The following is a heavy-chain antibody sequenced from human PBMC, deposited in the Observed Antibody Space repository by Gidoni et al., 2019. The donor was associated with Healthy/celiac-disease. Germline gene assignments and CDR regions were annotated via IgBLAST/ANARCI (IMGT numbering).Heavy chain of an antibody. D-gene: IGHD1-26*01. J-gene: IGHJ4*02. CDR2: ISWNSGSI. CDR3: AKRLHVRERSGSYDYFDY. Sequence: EVQLVASGGGLVQPGRSLRLSCAASGVTFDDYAMHWVRQAPGKGLEWVSGISWNSGSIGYADSVKGRFTISRDNAKNSMYLQMNSLRAEDTALYYCAKRLHVRERSGSYDYFDYWGQGTLVTVSS. CDR1: GVTFDDYA. V-gene: IGHV3-9*01.